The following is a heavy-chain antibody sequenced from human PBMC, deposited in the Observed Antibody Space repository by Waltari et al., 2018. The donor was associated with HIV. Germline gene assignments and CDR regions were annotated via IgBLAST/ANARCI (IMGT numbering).Heavy chain of an antibody. D-gene: IGHD2-21*02. V-gene: IGHV3-48*01. CDR1: GFPCSSST. Sequence: EVQLVESGGGLVQPGGYLRLSCAASGFPCSSSTLNRVHQDPGKGLVWVSYISSSSSTIYYADSVKGRFTISRDNAKNSLYLQMNSLRAEDTAVYYCARGSRVVTLIDYWGQGTLVTVSS. CDR2: ISSSSSTI. CDR3: ARGSRVVTLIDY. J-gene: IGHJ4*02.